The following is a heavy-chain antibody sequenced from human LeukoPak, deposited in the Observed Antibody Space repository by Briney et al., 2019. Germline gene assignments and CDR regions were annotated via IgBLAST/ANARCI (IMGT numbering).Heavy chain of an antibody. V-gene: IGHV1-18*01. CDR3: ARWDRATASTFDY. Sequence: ASVTVSCTTSGYTFSNYGINWVRQTPGQGLEWMGWISAYNGITDFAQNFQGRVSLTTDTSTGTAYMELRSLRFDDTAVYYCARWDRATASTFDYWGQGTLVTVSS. D-gene: IGHD1-26*01. CDR2: ISAYNGIT. J-gene: IGHJ4*02. CDR1: GYTFSNYG.